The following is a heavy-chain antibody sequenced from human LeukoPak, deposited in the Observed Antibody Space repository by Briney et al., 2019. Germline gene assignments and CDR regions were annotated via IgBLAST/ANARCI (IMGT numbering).Heavy chain of an antibody. CDR3: ATGPLAGAFDI. CDR1: GYTFTDYY. CDR2: VDPEDGET. V-gene: IGHV1-69-2*01. J-gene: IGHJ3*02. Sequence: GASVKISCKVSGYTFTDYYMHWVQQAPGKGLEWMGLVDPEDGETIYAEKFQGRVTITADTSTDTAYMELSSLRSEDTAVYYCATGPLAGAFDIWGQGTMVTVFS.